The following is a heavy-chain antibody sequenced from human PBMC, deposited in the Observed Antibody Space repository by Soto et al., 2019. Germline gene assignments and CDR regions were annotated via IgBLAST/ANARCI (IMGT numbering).Heavy chain of an antibody. CDR2: INAGNGNT. Sequence: QVQLVQSGAEVKKPGASVKVSCEGSGYTFTNFAIHWVRQAPGQRLEWMGWINAGNGNTRYAQKFQGRVSFTRDTSANTVYMEVSSLRSEDTAVYHCVRESTLAPAHYDLYMDVWGKGTTVTVSS. CDR3: VRESTLAPAHYDLYMDV. V-gene: IGHV1-3*01. CDR1: GYTFTNFA. J-gene: IGHJ6*03.